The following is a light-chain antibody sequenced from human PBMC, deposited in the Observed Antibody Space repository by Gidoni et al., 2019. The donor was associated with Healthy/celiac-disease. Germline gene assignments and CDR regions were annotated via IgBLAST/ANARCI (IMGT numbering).Light chain of an antibody. V-gene: IGKV1-5*01. Sequence: DIQMTKSPSSLSESVGDRVTITCRASQSISSWLAWYQQKPGKAPKLLIYDASSLESGVPSRFSGSGSGTEVTLTISSLQPDDFATYYCQQYNSYQYTFGQGTKLEIK. CDR2: DAS. CDR3: QQYNSYQYT. J-gene: IGKJ2*01. CDR1: QSISSW.